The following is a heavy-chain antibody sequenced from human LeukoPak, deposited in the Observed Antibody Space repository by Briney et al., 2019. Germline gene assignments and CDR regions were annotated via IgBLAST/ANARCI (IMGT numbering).Heavy chain of an antibody. D-gene: IGHD1-26*01. CDR1: GFTFSSYG. CDR2: IWYDGSNN. J-gene: IGHJ3*02. CDR3: AREVGAQSEAAFDI. Sequence: GGSLRLSCVASGFTFSSYGMHWVRQAPGKGLEWVAVIWYDGSNNYYADSVKGRFTISRDNSKNTLYLQMNSLRAEDTAVYYCAREVGAQSEAAFDIWGQGTMVTVSS. V-gene: IGHV3-33*01.